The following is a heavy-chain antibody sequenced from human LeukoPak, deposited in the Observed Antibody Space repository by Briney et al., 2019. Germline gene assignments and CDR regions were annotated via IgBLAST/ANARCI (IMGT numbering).Heavy chain of an antibody. CDR3: ASGGGYCSGGSCYAAWDWFDP. J-gene: IGHJ5*02. CDR1: GGSISSGSYY. D-gene: IGHD2-15*01. V-gene: IGHV4-61*10. Sequence: PSQTLSLTCTVSGGSISSGSYYWSWIRQPAGKGLEWIGYIYYSGSTNYNPSLKSRVTISVDTSKNQVSLKLSSVTAADTGVYYCASGGGYCSGGSCYAAWDWFDPWGQGTLVTVSS. CDR2: IYYSGST.